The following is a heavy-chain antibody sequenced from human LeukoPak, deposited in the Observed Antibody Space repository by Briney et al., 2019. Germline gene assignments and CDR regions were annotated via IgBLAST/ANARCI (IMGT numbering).Heavy chain of an antibody. J-gene: IGHJ4*02. V-gene: IGHV3-72*01. CDR2: TRNKANGYTT. D-gene: IGHD2-15*01. Sequence: GGSLRLSCAASGFTFSDYYMDWVRQAPGKGLEWLGRTRNKANGYTTYYAASVKGRFTISRDDSKNSVYLHMNSLKTEDTAVYYCTTDSTRCSGGSCYSSTVDYWGQGTLVTVSS. CDR3: TTDSTRCSGGSCYSSTVDY. CDR1: GFTFSDYY.